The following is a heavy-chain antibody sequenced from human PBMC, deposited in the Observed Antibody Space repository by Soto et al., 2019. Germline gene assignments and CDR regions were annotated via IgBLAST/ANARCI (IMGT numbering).Heavy chain of an antibody. CDR1: GFTFSSYG. D-gene: IGHD6-6*01. Sequence: PGGSLRLSCAASGFTFSSYGMHWVRQAPGKGLEWVAVISYDGSNKYYADSVKGRFTISRDNSKNTLYLQMNSLRAEDTAVYYCAGYSSSYLDYYYYGMDVWGQGTTVTVSS. V-gene: IGHV3-30*03. J-gene: IGHJ6*02. CDR3: AGYSSSYLDYYYYGMDV. CDR2: ISYDGSNK.